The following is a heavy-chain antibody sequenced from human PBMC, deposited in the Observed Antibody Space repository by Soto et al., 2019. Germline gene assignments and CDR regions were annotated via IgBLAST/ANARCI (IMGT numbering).Heavy chain of an antibody. J-gene: IGHJ4*02. CDR2: ISYDGSNK. CDR1: GFTFSSYG. V-gene: IGHV3-30*18. D-gene: IGHD3-3*01. Sequence: GGSLRLSCAASGFTFSSYGMHWVRQAPGKGLEWVAVISYDGSNKYYADSVKGRFTISRDNSKNTLYLQMNSLRAEDTAVYYCAKGLDDFWSGTTPLDYWGQGTLVTVSS. CDR3: AKGLDDFWSGTTPLDY.